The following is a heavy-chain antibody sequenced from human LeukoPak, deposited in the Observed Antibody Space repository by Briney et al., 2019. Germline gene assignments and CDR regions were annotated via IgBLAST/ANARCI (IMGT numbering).Heavy chain of an antibody. CDR2: INHSGST. D-gene: IGHD3-10*01. CDR3: ARVVRGITHHYYYYMDV. V-gene: IGHV4-34*01. Sequence: SETLSLTCYGGSFSGYYWSWIRQPPGKGLEWIGEINHSGSTNYNPSLKSRVTISVDTSKNQFSLKLSSVTAADTAVYYCARVVRGITHHYYYYMDVWGKGTTVTVSS. CDR1: GGSFSGYY. J-gene: IGHJ6*03.